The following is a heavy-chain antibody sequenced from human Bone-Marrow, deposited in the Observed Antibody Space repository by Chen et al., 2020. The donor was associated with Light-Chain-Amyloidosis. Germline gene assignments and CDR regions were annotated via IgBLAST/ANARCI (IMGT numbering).Heavy chain of an antibody. CDR1: GFTFSSSD. V-gene: IGHV3-13*01. CDR2: IGTIGDT. D-gene: IGHD6-6*01. CDR3: ASKVVDSTSAGWYFVL. J-gene: IGHJ2*01. Sequence: EVQLVESGGGLVQPGGSLRLSCAASGFTFSSSDMHWVRQAAGKGLECVSAIGTIGDTYYRGVVKCRFTISRDEAKNPFYLPMNILRAEDTGVYYCASKVVDSTSAGWYFVLWSRGTLVTVSS.